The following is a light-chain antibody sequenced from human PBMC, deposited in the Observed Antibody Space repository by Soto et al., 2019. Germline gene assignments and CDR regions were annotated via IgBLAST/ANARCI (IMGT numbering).Light chain of an antibody. V-gene: IGKV3-20*01. Sequence: EIVLTRSPGTLSLSPGERATLSCRASQSVSSSYLAWYQQKPGQAPRLLISGASNRATGIPDRFSGSGSGTDFTLTISRLEPEDFAVYYCQQYGSSPPWTFGQGSSVEIK. CDR2: GAS. CDR1: QSVSSSY. J-gene: IGKJ1*01. CDR3: QQYGSSPPWT.